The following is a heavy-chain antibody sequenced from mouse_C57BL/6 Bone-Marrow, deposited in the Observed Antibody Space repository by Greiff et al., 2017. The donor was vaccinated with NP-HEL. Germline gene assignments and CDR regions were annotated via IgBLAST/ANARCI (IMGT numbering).Heavy chain of an antibody. Sequence: VQLQQSGPGLVQPSQSLSITCTVSGFSLTSYGVHWVRQSPGKGLEWLGVIWSDGSTDYNAAFISRLSISKDNSKSQVFFKMNSLQADDTAIYYCARPYDYDVFYAMDYWGQGTSVTVSS. J-gene: IGHJ4*01. V-gene: IGHV2-2*01. CDR1: GFSLTSYG. CDR2: IWSDGST. CDR3: ARPYDYDVFYAMDY. D-gene: IGHD2-4*01.